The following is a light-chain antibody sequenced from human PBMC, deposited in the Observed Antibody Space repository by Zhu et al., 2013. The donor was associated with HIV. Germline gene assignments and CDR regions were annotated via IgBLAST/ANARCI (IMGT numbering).Light chain of an antibody. CDR2: PAS. Sequence: DIHMTQSPSSVSASVGDRVTITCRASQDISSWLVWYQQKPGKAPKLLIYPASSLQSGIPSRFNGSGSGTDFTLTISSLQPEDFATYHCQQANSFPYSFGQGTKVEIK. CDR3: QQANSFPYS. V-gene: IGKV1-12*01. J-gene: IGKJ2*03. CDR1: QDISSW.